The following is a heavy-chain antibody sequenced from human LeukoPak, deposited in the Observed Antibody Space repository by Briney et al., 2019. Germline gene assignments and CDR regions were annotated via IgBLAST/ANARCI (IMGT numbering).Heavy chain of an antibody. CDR2: INPNSGGT. CDR1: GYTFTGYY. Sequence: ASVKVSCKASGYTFTGYYMHWVRQAPGQGLEWMGWINPNSGGTNYAQKFQGRVTMTRDTSISTAYMELSRLRSDDTAVYYCARVRTRGSNWLDPWGQGTLVTVSS. D-gene: IGHD3-10*01. V-gene: IGHV1-2*02. J-gene: IGHJ5*02. CDR3: ARVRTRGSNWLDP.